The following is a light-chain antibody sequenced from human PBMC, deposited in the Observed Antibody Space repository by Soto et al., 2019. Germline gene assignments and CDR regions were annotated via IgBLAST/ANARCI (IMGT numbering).Light chain of an antibody. CDR2: DVN. J-gene: IGLJ1*01. CDR1: SSDVGGYSF. Sequence: QSALTQPPSASGSPGQSVTISCTGTSSDVGGYSFVSWYQQHPGKSPKVLIYDVNKRPSGVPDRFSGSKSGNTASLIVSGLQAEDDAAYYCSSHAGSDNPFVFGTGTKLTVL. V-gene: IGLV2-8*01. CDR3: SSHAGSDNPFV.